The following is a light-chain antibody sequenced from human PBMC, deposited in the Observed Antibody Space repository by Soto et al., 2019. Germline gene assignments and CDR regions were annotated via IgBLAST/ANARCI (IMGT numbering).Light chain of an antibody. CDR1: QNIRSR. CDR2: DAS. CDR3: QHRSNLPLT. Sequence: MTQSPSALSSSVGDRVTITCRASQNIRSRLAWFQQKPGKAPKLLIYDASSLESGVPQRFSGSGSGTDFTLTISSLEPEDFAVYYCQHRSNLPLTFGGGTKVDIK. J-gene: IGKJ4*01. V-gene: IGKV1-5*01.